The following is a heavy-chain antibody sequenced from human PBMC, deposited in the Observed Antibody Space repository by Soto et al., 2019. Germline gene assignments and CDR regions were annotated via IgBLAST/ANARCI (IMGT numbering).Heavy chain of an antibody. CDR3: ASDRDYYGSGNYYNRIDF. Sequence: QVQLVQSGPEVKEPGSSVKLTCKVSGGIFNTYAISWLRQAPGQGLEWMGGIIPIFGTPNYAQRFQGRVLTNADKSTRTAYMELSRMRSDNTAVYYCASDRDYYGSGNYYNRIDFWGQGTLVSVSS. CDR2: IIPIFGTP. D-gene: IGHD3-10*01. CDR1: GGIFNTYA. J-gene: IGHJ4*02. V-gene: IGHV1-69*06.